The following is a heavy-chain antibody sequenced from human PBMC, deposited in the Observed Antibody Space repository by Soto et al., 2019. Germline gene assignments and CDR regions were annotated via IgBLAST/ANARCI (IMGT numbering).Heavy chain of an antibody. D-gene: IGHD5-18*01. CDR1: GFTFSNYW. V-gene: IGHV3-74*01. Sequence: EVQLVESGGGLVQPGGSLRLSCAASGFTFSNYWMHWVRQAPGQGLVWVSRIKSDGSSPTYADSVKGRFTISRDNAKNTLYLQMNSLGAEDTAVYYCARDVYSYGYEDYGMDVWGQGTTVTVSS. CDR3: ARDVYSYGYEDYGMDV. CDR2: IKSDGSSP. J-gene: IGHJ6*02.